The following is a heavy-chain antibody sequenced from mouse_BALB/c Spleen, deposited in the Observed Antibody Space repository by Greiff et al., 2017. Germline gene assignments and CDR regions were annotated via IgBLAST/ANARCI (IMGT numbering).Heavy chain of an antibody. V-gene: IGHV14-3*02. Sequence: EVKLMESGAELVKPGASVKLSCTASGFNIKDTYMHWVKQRPEQGLEWIGRIDPANGNTKYDPKFQGKATITADTSSNTAYLQLSSLTSEDTAVYYCARCDYYGSTLWGQGTTLTVSS. J-gene: IGHJ2*01. CDR3: ARCDYYGSTL. CDR2: IDPANGNT. CDR1: GFNIKDTY. D-gene: IGHD1-1*01.